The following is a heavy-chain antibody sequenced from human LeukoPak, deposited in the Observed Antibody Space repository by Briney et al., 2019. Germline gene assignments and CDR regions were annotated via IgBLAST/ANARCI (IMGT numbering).Heavy chain of an antibody. Sequence: SVKVSCKASGYAFTGYSIHWVRQAPGQGLEWMGRIIPILGIANYAQKFQGRVTITADKSTSTAYMELSSLRSEDTAVYYCARGAAAGPYYFDYWGQGTLVTVSS. J-gene: IGHJ4*02. V-gene: IGHV1-69*04. CDR1: GYAFTGYS. CDR2: IIPILGIA. D-gene: IGHD6-13*01. CDR3: ARGAAAGPYYFDY.